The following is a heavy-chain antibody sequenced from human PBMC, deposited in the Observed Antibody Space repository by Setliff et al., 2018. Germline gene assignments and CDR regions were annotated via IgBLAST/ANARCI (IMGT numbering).Heavy chain of an antibody. CDR1: GGSISSGYY. D-gene: IGHD2-8*02. V-gene: IGHV4-38-2*02. J-gene: IGHJ4*02. CDR3: TVYNTGSSKDHY. CDR2: IYHSGST. Sequence: PSETLSLTCTVSGGSISSGYYWGWIRQPPGKGLEWIGSIYHSGSTNYSPSLKSRVTISVDTSKNQFSLKLSSVTAADTALYYCTVYNTGSSKDHYWGQGTPVTVSS.